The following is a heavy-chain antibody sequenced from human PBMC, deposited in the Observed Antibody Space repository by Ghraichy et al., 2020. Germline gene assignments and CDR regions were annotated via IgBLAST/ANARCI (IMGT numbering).Heavy chain of an antibody. CDR2: INPKTGVT. CDR3: AKDSLGITAVPAAYGMDV. Sequence: ASVKVSCRASGYTFTGYYIFWVRQAPGQGLEYMGWINPKTGVTKYAQKFQGRVTMTRDTSINTAYLDLNRLTSDDTAIYFCAKDSLGITAVPAAYGMDVWGQGTTVTVS. CDR1: GYTFTGYY. D-gene: IGHD6-13*01. J-gene: IGHJ6*02. V-gene: IGHV1-2*02.